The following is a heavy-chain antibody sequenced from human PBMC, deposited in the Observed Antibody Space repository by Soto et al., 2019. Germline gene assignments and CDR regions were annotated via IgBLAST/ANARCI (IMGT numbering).Heavy chain of an antibody. CDR2: IYSGGST. D-gene: IGHD6-19*01. CDR1: GFTVSSNY. J-gene: IGHJ6*02. Sequence: PGGSLRLSCAASGFTVSSNYMSWVRQAPGKGLEWVSVIYSGGSTYYADSVKGRFTISRDNSKNTLYLQMNSLRAEDTAVYYCARCDSSGWPPYYYYGMDVWGQGTTVTVSS. CDR3: ARCDSSGWPPYYYYGMDV. V-gene: IGHV3-53*05.